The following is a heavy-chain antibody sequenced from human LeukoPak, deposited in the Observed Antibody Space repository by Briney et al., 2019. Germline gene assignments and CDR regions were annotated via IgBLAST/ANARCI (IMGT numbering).Heavy chain of an antibody. D-gene: IGHD2-2*02. V-gene: IGHV3-64*01. Sequence: AGGSLRLSCAASGFTFSTYGMHWVRQAPGKGLEYVSAISSNGGSTFYANSVKGRFTISRDNSKNTLYLQMGSLRAEDMAVYYCAREYCSSTNCYKTIDYWGQGTLVTVSS. CDR3: AREYCSSTNCYKTIDY. CDR2: ISSNGGST. J-gene: IGHJ4*02. CDR1: GFTFSTYG.